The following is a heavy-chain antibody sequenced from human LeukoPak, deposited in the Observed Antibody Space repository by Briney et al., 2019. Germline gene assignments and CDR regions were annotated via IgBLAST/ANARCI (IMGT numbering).Heavy chain of an antibody. Sequence: SVKVSCKASGGTFSSYAISWVRQAPGQGLEWMGGIIPIFGTANYAQKFQGRVTITADESTSTAYMELSSLRSEDTAMYYCATADYGDYVAAGGAFDYWDQGTLVTVSS. V-gene: IGHV1-69*01. D-gene: IGHD4-17*01. CDR2: IIPIFGTA. CDR3: ATADYGDYVAAGGAFDY. J-gene: IGHJ4*02. CDR1: GGTFSSYA.